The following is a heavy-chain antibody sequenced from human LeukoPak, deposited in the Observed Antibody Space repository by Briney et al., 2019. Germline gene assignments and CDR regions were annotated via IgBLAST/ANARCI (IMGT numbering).Heavy chain of an antibody. CDR1: GYIFTSYY. CDR2: INPSGGST. Sequence: GASVKVSCKASGYIFTSYYMHWVRQAPGQGLEWMGIINPSGGSTTYAQKFQGRVTMTRDTSASTVYMELSSLGSEDTAVYYCARVASGSSWFVYYFDYWGQGTLVTVSS. V-gene: IGHV1-46*01. CDR3: ARVASGSSWFVYYFDY. D-gene: IGHD6-13*01. J-gene: IGHJ4*02.